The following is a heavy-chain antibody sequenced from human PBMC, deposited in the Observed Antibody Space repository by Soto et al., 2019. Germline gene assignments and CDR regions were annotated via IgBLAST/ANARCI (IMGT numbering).Heavy chain of an antibody. D-gene: IGHD5-18*01. CDR2: INHSGST. V-gene: IGHV4-34*01. CDR3: ARVLRGYSYGVDY. J-gene: IGHJ4*02. CDR1: GGSFSGYY. Sequence: SETLSLTCAVYGGSFSGYYWSWIRQPPGKGLEWIGEINHSGSTNYNPSLKSRVTISVDTSKNQFSLKLSSVTAADTAVYYCARVLRGYSYGVDYWGQGTLVTVSS.